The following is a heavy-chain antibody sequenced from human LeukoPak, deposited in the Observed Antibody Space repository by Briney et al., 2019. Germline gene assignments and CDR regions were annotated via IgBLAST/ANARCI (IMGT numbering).Heavy chain of an antibody. D-gene: IGHD3-16*01. V-gene: IGHV1-3*04. J-gene: IGHJ4*02. CDR1: GYTFTSYI. CDR3: APRIGGYFDY. Sequence: ASVKVSCKASGYTFTSYIMHWVRQAPGQRLEWMGWIYTGKGDTRSLQKFQGRVTMTRDTSANTAYMELRSLRSEDTAVYYCAPRIGGYFDYWGQGTLVTVSS. CDR2: IYTGKGDT.